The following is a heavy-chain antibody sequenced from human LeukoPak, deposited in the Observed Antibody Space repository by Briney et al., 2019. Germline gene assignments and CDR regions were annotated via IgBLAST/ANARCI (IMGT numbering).Heavy chain of an antibody. CDR3: AREEPYYYDSSGYGN. CDR1: GFTFSDYY. V-gene: IGHV3-11*01. D-gene: IGHD3-22*01. J-gene: IGHJ4*02. Sequence: GGSLRLSCAASGFTFSDYYMSWIRQAPGKGLEWVSYISSSGSTIYYADSVKGRFTISRDNAKNSLYLQMNSLRAEGTAVYYCAREEPYYYDSSGYGNWGQGTLVTVSS. CDR2: ISSSGSTI.